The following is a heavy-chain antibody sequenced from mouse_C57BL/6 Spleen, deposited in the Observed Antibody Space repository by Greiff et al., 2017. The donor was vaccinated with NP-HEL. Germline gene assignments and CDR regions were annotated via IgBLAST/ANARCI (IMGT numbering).Heavy chain of an antibody. CDR3: ARHTGTSYFDY. CDR2: ISSGGSYT. CDR1: GFTFSSYG. Sequence: VQLKESGGDLVKPGGSLKLSCAASGFTFSSYGMSWVRQTPDKRLEWVATISSGGSYTYYPDSVKGRFTISRDNAKNTLYLQMSSLKSEDTAMYYCARHTGTSYFDYWGQGTTLTVSS. J-gene: IGHJ2*01. D-gene: IGHD4-1*01. V-gene: IGHV5-6*01.